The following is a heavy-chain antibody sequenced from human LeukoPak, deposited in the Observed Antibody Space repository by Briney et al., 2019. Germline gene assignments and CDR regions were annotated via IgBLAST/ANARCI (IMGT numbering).Heavy chain of an antibody. CDR1: GGTFSSYA. J-gene: IGHJ3*02. CDR2: IIPIFGIA. V-gene: IGHV1-69*04. Sequence: SVKVSCKASGGTFSSYAISWVRQAPGQGLEWMGRIIPIFGIANYAQKFQGRVTITADKSTSTAYMELSSLRSEDTAVYYCAREVTSGGSDAFDIWGPGTMVTVSS. CDR3: AREVTSGGSDAFDI. D-gene: IGHD2-21*02.